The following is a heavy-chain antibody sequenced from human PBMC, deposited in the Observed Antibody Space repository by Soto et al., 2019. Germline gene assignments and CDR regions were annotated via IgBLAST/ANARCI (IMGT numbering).Heavy chain of an antibody. CDR2: ISAYNGNT. Sequence: ASVKVSCKASGYTFTSYGISWVRQAPGQGLEWMGWISAYNGNTNYAQKLQGRVTMTTDTSTSTAYMELRSLRSDDTAGYYCARDSGYSGSYSDFGNWGQGTLVTASS. CDR1: GYTFTSYG. D-gene: IGHD1-26*01. CDR3: ARDSGYSGSYSDFGN. V-gene: IGHV1-18*01. J-gene: IGHJ4*02.